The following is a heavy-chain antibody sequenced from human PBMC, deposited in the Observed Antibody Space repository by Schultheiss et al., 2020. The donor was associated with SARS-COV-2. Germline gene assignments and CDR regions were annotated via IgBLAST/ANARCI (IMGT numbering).Heavy chain of an antibody. V-gene: IGHV3-7*03. CDR2: IKQDGSEK. CDR1: AFTFSDYY. D-gene: IGHD3-16*02. Sequence: GGSLRLSCVGSAFTFSDYYMTWIRQAPGKGLEWVANIKQDGSEKYYVDSVKGRFTISRDNAKNSLYLQMNSLRAEDTAVYYCARDPRYIDDYWGQGTLVTVSS. J-gene: IGHJ4*02. CDR3: ARDPRYIDDY.